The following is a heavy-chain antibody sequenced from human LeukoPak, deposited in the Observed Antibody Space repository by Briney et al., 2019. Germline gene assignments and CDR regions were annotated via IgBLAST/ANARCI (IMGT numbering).Heavy chain of an antibody. CDR3: ARAGHPYSSSWHGLRAYYYYGMDV. V-gene: IGHV1-46*01. D-gene: IGHD6-13*01. CDR2: INPSGGST. CDR1: GYTFASYY. J-gene: IGHJ6*02. Sequence: ASVKVSCKASGYTFASYYMHWVRQAPGQGLEWMGIINPSGGSTSYAQKSQGRVTMTRDTSTSTVYMELSSLRSEDTAVYYCARAGHPYSSSWHGLRAYYYYGMDVWGQGITVTVSS.